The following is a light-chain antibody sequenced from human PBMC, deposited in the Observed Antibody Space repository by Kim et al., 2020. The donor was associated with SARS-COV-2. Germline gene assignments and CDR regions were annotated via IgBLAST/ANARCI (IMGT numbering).Light chain of an antibody. CDR1: QSVSRN. CDR3: QHNSKWTPWT. V-gene: IGKV3-15*01. J-gene: IGKJ1*01. Sequence: EIVMTQSPATLSLSPGERATLSCRASQSVSRNLAWYQQKPGQPPRLVMYGASTRPTGIPVRFSGSGSGTDFTLIISSLQSEDFAVYYCQHNSKWTPWTFGQGTKVEIK. CDR2: GAS.